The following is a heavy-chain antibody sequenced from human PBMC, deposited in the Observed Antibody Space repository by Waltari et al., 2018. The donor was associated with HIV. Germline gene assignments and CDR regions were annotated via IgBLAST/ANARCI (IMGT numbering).Heavy chain of an antibody. CDR3: ARDGDVYTAMAH. CDR2: IYYSGST. Sequence: QLQLQESGPGLVKPSETLSLTCTVSGGSISSSSYYWGWIRQPPGKGLEWIGSIYYSGSTYYSPALKIRVTISVDTSKNRFSLKLSSVTAADTAVYYCARDGDVYTAMAHWGQGTLVTVSS. D-gene: IGHD5-18*01. V-gene: IGHV4-39*07. J-gene: IGHJ4*02. CDR1: GGSISSSSYY.